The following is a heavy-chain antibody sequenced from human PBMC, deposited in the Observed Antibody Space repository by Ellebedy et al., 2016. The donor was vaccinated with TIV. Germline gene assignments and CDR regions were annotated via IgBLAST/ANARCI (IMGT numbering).Heavy chain of an antibody. J-gene: IGHJ6*02. CDR1: GYTFTSYA. CDR2: INAGNGNT. D-gene: IGHD3-10*01. CDR3: GRLLDGSGGHDDLDV. V-gene: IGHV1-3*01. Sequence: ASVKVSCXASGYTFTSYAMHWVRQAPGQRLEWMGWINAGNGNTKYSQKFQGRVTITRDTSASTVYMELSSLRSEDTAVYYCGRLLDGSGGHDDLDVWGQGTTVTVSS.